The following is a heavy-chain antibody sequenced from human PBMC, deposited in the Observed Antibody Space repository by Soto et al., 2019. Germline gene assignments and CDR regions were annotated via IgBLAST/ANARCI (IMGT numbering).Heavy chain of an antibody. CDR1: GFTFSAYA. V-gene: IGHV3-23*01. CDR3: ARGFCGSSTCSRGYFDY. D-gene: IGHD2-2*01. Sequence: GGSLRLSCAASGFTFSAYAMTWVRQAPGQGLEWVSAISGNGVGTYYADSVKGRFTISRGNSENTLYLQMNSLGAVDTAVYYCARGFCGSSTCSRGYFDYWGQGTLVTVSS. CDR2: ISGNGVGT. J-gene: IGHJ4*02.